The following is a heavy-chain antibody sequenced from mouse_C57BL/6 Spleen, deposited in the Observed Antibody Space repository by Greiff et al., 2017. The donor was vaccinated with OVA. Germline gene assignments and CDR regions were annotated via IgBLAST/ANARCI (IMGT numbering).Heavy chain of an antibody. CDR2: IYPGSGST. V-gene: IGHV1-55*01. Sequence: VQLQQPGAELVKPGASVKMSCKASGYTFTSYWITWVKQRPGQGLEWIGDIYPGSGSTNYNEKFKSKATLTVDTSSSTAYMQRSSLTYEDAAVYDCASNWDVRFGYWGQGTTLTVSS. D-gene: IGHD4-1*01. J-gene: IGHJ2*01. CDR1: GYTFTSYW. CDR3: ASNWDVRFGY.